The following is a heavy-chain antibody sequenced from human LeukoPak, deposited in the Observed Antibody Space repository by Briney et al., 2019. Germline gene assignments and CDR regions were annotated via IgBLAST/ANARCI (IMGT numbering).Heavy chain of an antibody. J-gene: IGHJ4*02. CDR2: INHSGST. V-gene: IGHV4-34*01. CDR3: ARGYYYDTSGPEFDY. Sequence: GSLRLSCAASGFTFSSYGMSWIRQPPGKGLEWIGEINHSGSTNYNPSLKSRVTISVDTSKSQFSLRLSSVTAADTAVYYCARGYYYDTSGPEFDYWGQGTLVAVSS. CDR1: GFTFSSYG. D-gene: IGHD3-22*01.